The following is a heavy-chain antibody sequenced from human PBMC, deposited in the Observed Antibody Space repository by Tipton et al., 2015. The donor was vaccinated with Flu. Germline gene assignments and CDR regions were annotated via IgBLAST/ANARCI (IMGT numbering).Heavy chain of an antibody. CDR3: ARGPQVPVWPYYYGMDV. CDR1: GFTVTSSY. V-gene: IGHV3-53*01. CDR2: IYGGGTT. J-gene: IGHJ6*02. D-gene: IGHD2-2*01. Sequence: LSLTCAASGFTVTSSYMSWVRQAPGKGLEWVSVIYGGGTTDYAGSVKGRFTISRDKSKNALYLQMSSLRAEDTAVYYCARGPQVPVWPYYYGMDVWGQGTTVTVSS.